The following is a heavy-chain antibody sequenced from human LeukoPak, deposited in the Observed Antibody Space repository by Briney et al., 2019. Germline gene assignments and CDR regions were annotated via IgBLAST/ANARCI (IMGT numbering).Heavy chain of an antibody. CDR1: GGSISSSSYY. CDR3: ARAVAGLHFDY. CDR2: TYYSGST. J-gene: IGHJ4*02. Sequence: SETLSLTCTVSGGSISSSSYYWGWIRQPPGKGLEWIGSTYYSGSTYYNPSLKSRVTISVDTSKNQFSLKLSSVTAADTAVYYCARAVAGLHFDYWGQGTLVTVSS. D-gene: IGHD6-19*01. V-gene: IGHV4-39*07.